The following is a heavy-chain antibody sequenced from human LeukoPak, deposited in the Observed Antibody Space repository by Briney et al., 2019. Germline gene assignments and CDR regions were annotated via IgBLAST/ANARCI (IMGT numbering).Heavy chain of an antibody. J-gene: IGHJ4*02. Sequence: SETLSLTCTVSGYSISSGYYWGWIRQPPGKGLEWIGSIFHSGSTYYNPSLKSRITISVDTSKNQFSLKLSSVTAADTAVYYCASIPVVPRPFDYWGQGTLVTVSS. V-gene: IGHV4-38-2*02. CDR2: IFHSGST. D-gene: IGHD2-2*01. CDR1: GYSISSGYY. CDR3: ASIPVVPRPFDY.